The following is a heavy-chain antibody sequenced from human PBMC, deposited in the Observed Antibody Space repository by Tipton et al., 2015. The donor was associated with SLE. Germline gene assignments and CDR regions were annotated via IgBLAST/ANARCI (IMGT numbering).Heavy chain of an antibody. Sequence: TLSLTCTVSGGSISSGTYYWSWIRQPAGKGLEWIGEINHSGSTNYNPSLKSRVTISVDTSKNQFSLKLSSVTAADTAVYYCAKLAGVGTKRNYFDYWGQGTLVTVSS. J-gene: IGHJ4*02. CDR3: AKLAGVGTKRNYFDY. CDR2: INHSGST. V-gene: IGHV4-61*09. CDR1: GGSISSGTYY. D-gene: IGHD1-26*01.